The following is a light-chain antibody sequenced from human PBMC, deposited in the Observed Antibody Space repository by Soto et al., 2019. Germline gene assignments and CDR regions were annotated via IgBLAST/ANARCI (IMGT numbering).Light chain of an antibody. J-gene: IGKJ4*01. CDR2: DAS. CDR3: QQRSDWPT. Sequence: IVLTPSPATLSLSPGERATLSCRASQSVSTYLAWYQQKGGQAPRLLIYDASSRATGIPARFSGSGSGTDFTLTISNLEPEDFAVYYCQQRSDWPTLGGGTTVRSN. CDR1: QSVSTY. V-gene: IGKV3-11*01.